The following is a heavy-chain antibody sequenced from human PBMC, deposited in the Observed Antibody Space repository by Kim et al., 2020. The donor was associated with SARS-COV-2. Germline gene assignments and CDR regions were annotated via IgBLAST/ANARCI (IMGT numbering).Heavy chain of an antibody. D-gene: IGHD1-7*01. CDR3: ATAPTITGTTKIYYYYCSMDV. CDR1: GYTLTELS. CDR2: FDPEDGET. V-gene: IGHV1-24*01. J-gene: IGHJ6*02. Sequence: ASVKVSCKVSGYTLTELSMHWVRQAPGKGLEWMGGFDPEDGETIYAQKFQGRVTMTEDTSTDTAYMELSSLRSEDTAVYYCATAPTITGTTKIYYYYCSMDVWGQGTTVTLSS.